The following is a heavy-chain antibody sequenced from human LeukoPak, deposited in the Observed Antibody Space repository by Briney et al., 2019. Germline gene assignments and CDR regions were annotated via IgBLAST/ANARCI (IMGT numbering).Heavy chain of an antibody. CDR1: GFTFSSYS. V-gene: IGHV3-23*01. Sequence: GGSLRLSCAASGFTFSSYSMNWVRQAPGKGLEWVSAISGSGGSTYYADSVKGRFTISRDNSKNTLYLQMNSLRAEDTAVYYCAKLSDLRHAFDIWGQGTMVTVSS. CDR2: ISGSGGST. J-gene: IGHJ3*02. CDR3: AKLSDLRHAFDI. D-gene: IGHD3-16*02.